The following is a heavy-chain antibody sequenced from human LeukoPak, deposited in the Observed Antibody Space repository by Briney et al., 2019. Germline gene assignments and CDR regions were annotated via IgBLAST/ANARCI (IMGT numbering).Heavy chain of an antibody. J-gene: IGHJ5*02. Sequence: SETLSLTCTVSDGSISGNYWSWIRQPPGKGLEWIGSVYFRGTTDYNPSLKSRVTISVDTSKNQFSLQLTSVTAADTAVYYCARGIGWFFHWGKGTLVTASS. V-gene: IGHV4-59*01. CDR3: ARGIGWFFH. CDR1: DGSISGNY. CDR2: VYFRGTT.